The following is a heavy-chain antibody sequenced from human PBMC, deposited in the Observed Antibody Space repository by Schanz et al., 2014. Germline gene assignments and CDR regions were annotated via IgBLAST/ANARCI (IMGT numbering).Heavy chain of an antibody. Sequence: QVQLVQSGGEVKKPGASATVSCKASGYTFNNHGISWVRQAPGQGPELMGWISAFDDKTDYAQNFQGRLIMTTDTSTTTVYMELRGLRSDDTAVYYCARETTIITGGAFDVWGQGTMVTVSS. V-gene: IGHV1-18*01. CDR2: ISAFDDKT. J-gene: IGHJ3*01. D-gene: IGHD3-9*01. CDR3: ARETTIITGGAFDV. CDR1: GYTFNNHG.